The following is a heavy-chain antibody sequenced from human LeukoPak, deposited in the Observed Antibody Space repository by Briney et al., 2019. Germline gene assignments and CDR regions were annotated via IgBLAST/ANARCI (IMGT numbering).Heavy chain of an antibody. J-gene: IGHJ6*03. Sequence: PSETLSLTCTVSNGSMSSHHWSWIRQPAGKGLEWIGRIYTSGSTNYNPSLKSRVTMSVDTSKNQFSLKMTSVTAADTAVHYCARAPFNYYMDVWGKGTTVTVSS. CDR1: NGSMSSHH. CDR2: IYTSGST. V-gene: IGHV4-4*07. CDR3: ARAPFNYYMDV. D-gene: IGHD3-3*02.